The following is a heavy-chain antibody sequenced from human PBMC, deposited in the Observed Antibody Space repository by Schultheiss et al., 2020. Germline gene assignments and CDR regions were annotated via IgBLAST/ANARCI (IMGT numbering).Heavy chain of an antibody. D-gene: IGHD6-19*01. Sequence: GGSLRLSCAASGFTFSSYWMSWVRQAPGKGLEWVANIKQDGSEKYYVDSVKGRFTISRDNAKNSLYLQMNSLRAEDTAVYYCARSQNSSGWYYFYYYYYGMDVWGQGTTVTVS. CDR2: IKQDGSEK. V-gene: IGHV3-7*01. CDR3: ARSQNSSGWYYFYYYYYGMDV. J-gene: IGHJ6*02. CDR1: GFTFSSYW.